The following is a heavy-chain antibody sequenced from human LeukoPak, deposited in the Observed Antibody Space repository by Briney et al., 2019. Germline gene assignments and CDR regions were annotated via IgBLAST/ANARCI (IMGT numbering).Heavy chain of an antibody. CDR1: GFTVSSNY. CDR2: IYSGGST. D-gene: IGHD3-16*01. V-gene: IGHV3-53*01. J-gene: IGHJ6*03. CDR3: GGAGPQGHYYYYMDV. Sequence: GGSLRLSCAASGFTVSSNYMSWVRKAPGKGLEWVSVIYSGGSTYYAASVKGRFTISRDNFRNILYLQMNSLRVDDTAIYYCGGAGPQGHYYYYMDVWGKGTTVTVSS.